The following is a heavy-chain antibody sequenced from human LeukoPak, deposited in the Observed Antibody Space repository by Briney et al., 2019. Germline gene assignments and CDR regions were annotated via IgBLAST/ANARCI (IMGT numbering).Heavy chain of an antibody. CDR2: IYYSGST. J-gene: IGHJ5*02. V-gene: IGHV4-39*01. CDR1: GGSISSSSYY. Sequence: SETLSLTCTVSGGSISSSSYYWGWIRQPPGKGLEWIGSIYYSGSTYYNPSLKSRVTISVDTSKNQFSLKLSSVTAADTAVYYCACSYYDILTGSWFDPWGQGTLVTVSS. CDR3: ACSYYDILTGSWFDP. D-gene: IGHD3-9*01.